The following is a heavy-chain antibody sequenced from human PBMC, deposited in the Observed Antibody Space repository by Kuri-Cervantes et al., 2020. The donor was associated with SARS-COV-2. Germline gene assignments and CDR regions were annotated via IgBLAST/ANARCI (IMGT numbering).Heavy chain of an antibody. D-gene: IGHD2-21*01. CDR3: ARGLSGVD. CDR1: GGSISSNY. J-gene: IGHJ4*02. V-gene: IGHV4-59*12. CDR2: IYYIGST. Sequence: SETLSLTCTVSGGSISSNYWSWIRQPPGKELEWIGHIYYIGSTNYNPSLKSRVTISVDTSRNQFSLKLSSVTAADTAVYYCARGLSGVDWGQGTLVTVSS.